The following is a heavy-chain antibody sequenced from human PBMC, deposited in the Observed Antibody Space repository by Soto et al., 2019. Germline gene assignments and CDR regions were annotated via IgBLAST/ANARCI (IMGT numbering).Heavy chain of an antibody. CDR3: ARVSGGWYF. D-gene: IGHD6-19*01. J-gene: IGHJ4*02. CDR1: GFTLSTPA. Sequence: GGGLRLSLSASGFTLSTPAMSWVRQAPGKGLEWVSALSGSGGSTYYAASVKGRFTISRDNSKNTLYLHMNSLRAEDTAVYYCARVSGGWYFWGQGTLVTVSS. CDR2: LSGSGGST. V-gene: IGHV3-23*01.